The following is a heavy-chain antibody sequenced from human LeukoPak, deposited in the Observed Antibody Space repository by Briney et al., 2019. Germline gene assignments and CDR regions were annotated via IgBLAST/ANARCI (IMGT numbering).Heavy chain of an antibody. CDR2: IYYSGST. CDR3: ARGGAGWFDP. Sequence: SETLSLTCTVSGGSISSSSYYWGWNRQPPGKGLEWIGSIYYSGSTYYNPSLKSRVTISVDTSKNQFSLKLSSVTAADTAVYYCARGGAGWFDPWGQGTLVTVSS. CDR1: GGSISSSSYY. J-gene: IGHJ5*02. V-gene: IGHV4-39*07.